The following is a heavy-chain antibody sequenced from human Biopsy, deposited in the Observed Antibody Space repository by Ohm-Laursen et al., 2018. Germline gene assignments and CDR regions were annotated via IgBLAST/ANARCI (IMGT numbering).Heavy chain of an antibody. V-gene: IGHV4-59*01. D-gene: IGHD3-16*01. CDR2: IFYTGGT. J-gene: IGHJ4*02. Sequence: SGAPSLTLPVSRDSLRNYYWTLVRQSPGEGLEWIGVIFYTGGTNYNPSVKSRVTISVDTSKNQFSLKLNSVTAADTAVYFCARDSRGGHLNTTLITGKNLDSWGQGILVTVSS. CDR3: ARDSRGGHLNTTLITGKNLDS. CDR1: RDSLRNYY.